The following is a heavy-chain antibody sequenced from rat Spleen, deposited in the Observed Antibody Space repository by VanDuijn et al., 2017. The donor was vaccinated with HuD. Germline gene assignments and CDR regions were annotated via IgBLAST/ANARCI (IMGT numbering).Heavy chain of an antibody. CDR1: GFTFSNYD. V-gene: IGHV5S13*01. J-gene: IGHJ3*01. Sequence: EVQLVESGGGLVQPGRSLKLSCAASGFTFSNYDMAWVRQAPTKGLEWVASISPSGGGTYYRDSVKGRFTVSRDNAKNTLYLQMDSLRSEDTATYYCVRQETSGYSNWFTYWGQGTLVTVSS. D-gene: IGHD4-3*01. CDR2: ISPSGGGT. CDR3: VRQETSGYSNWFTY.